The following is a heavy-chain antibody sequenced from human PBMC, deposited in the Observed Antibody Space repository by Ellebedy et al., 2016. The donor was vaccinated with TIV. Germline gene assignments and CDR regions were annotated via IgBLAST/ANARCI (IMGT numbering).Heavy chain of an antibody. CDR1: GDSISRSSYY. J-gene: IGHJ4*02. CDR3: ARRSTYYFDY. V-gene: IGHV4-39*01. D-gene: IGHD2/OR15-2a*01. Sequence: MPSATLSLTCSVSGDSISRSSYYWGWIRQPPGKGLEWIGNIYYSGSTSGTTYYNPSLRSRVTNFVDTSRNQVSLKLNSVTAADSGVYYCARRSTYYFDYWGQGILLTVSS. CDR2: IYYSGSTSGTT.